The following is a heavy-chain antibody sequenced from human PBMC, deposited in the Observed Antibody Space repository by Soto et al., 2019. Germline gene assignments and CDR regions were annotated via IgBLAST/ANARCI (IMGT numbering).Heavy chain of an antibody. D-gene: IGHD2-2*01. V-gene: IGHV4-59*12. CDR2: IYYSGST. Sequence: SETLSLTCTVSGGSISSYYWSWIRQPPGKGLEWIGHIYYSGSTNYNPSLKSRVTISADKSISTAYLQWSSLKASDTAMYYCASLPSSSVDYWGQGTLVTVSS. CDR3: ASLPSSSVDY. J-gene: IGHJ4*02. CDR1: GGSISSYY.